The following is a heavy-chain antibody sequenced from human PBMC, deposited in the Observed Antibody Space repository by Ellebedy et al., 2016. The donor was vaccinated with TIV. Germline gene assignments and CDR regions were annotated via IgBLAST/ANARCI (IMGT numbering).Heavy chain of an antibody. CDR3: ASGRDGYSDYYYYYGMDV. D-gene: IGHD5-24*01. CDR1: GYTFTSYG. CDR2: ISAYNGNT. V-gene: IGHV1-18*01. Sequence: ASVKVSCKASGYTFTSYGISWVRQAPGQGLEWMGWISAYNGNTNYAQKLQGRVTMTTDTSTSTAYMELRSLRSDDTAVYYCASGRDGYSDYYYYYGMDVWGQGTTVTVSS. J-gene: IGHJ6*02.